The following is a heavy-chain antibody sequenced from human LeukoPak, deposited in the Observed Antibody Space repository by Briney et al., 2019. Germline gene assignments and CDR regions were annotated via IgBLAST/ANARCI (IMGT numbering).Heavy chain of an antibody. Sequence: GESLKISCKGSGYSFTSYWIGWVRQMPGKGLEWMGIIYPGDSDTRYSPSFQGQVTISADKSISTAYLQWSSLKASDTAIYYCARGGSYCSGGSCYSGYNWFDPWGQGTLVTVSS. CDR3: ARGGSYCSGGSCYSGYNWFDP. J-gene: IGHJ5*02. D-gene: IGHD2-15*01. CDR1: GYSFTSYW. V-gene: IGHV5-51*01. CDR2: IYPGDSDT.